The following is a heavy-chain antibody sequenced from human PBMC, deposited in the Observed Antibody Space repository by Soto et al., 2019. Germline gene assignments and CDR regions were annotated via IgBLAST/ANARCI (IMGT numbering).Heavy chain of an antibody. Sequence: LRLSCAASGFTFSSYSMNWVRQAPGKGLEWVSSISSSSYIYYADSVKGRFTISRDNAKNSLYLQMNSLRAEDTAVYYCARDPDTAMSYGMDVWGQGTTVTVSS. CDR2: ISSSSYI. V-gene: IGHV3-21*01. CDR3: ARDPDTAMSYGMDV. J-gene: IGHJ6*02. D-gene: IGHD5-18*01. CDR1: GFTFSSYS.